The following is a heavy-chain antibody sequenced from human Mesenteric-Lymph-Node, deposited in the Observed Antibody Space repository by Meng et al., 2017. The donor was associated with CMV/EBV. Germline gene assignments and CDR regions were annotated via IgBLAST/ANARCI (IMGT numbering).Heavy chain of an antibody. CDR1: GGSISSYY. D-gene: IGHD2-15*01. CDR3: ARVRGSRPTRIFHDP. J-gene: IGHJ5*02. V-gene: IGHV4-59*12. CDR2: IYYSGST. Sequence: SETLSLTCTVSGGSISSYYWSWIRQPPGKGLEWIGYIYYSGSTNYNPSLKSRVTISVDTSKNQFSLKLSSVTAADTAVYYCARVRGSRPTRIFHDPWGQGTLVTVSS.